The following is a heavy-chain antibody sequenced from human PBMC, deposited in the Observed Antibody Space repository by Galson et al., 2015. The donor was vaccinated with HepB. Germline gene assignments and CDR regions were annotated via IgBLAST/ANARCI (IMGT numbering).Heavy chain of an antibody. Sequence: PALVKPTQTLTLTCTFSGFSLSTSGVGVGWIRQPPGKALEWLALIYWDDDKRYSPSLKSRLTITKDTSKNQVVLTMTNMDPVDTATYCCAHVPQGAAVHQDIAVAAKLNWFDPWGQGTLVTVSS. CDR1: GFSLSTSGVG. CDR3: AHVPQGAAVHQDIAVAAKLNWFDP. V-gene: IGHV2-5*02. CDR2: IYWDDDK. D-gene: IGHD6-19*01. J-gene: IGHJ5*02.